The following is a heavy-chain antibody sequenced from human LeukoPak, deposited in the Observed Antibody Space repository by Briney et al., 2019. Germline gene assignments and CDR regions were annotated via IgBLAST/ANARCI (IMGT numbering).Heavy chain of an antibody. CDR1: GFTFSNAW. J-gene: IGHJ4*02. CDR2: ISGSGGST. CDR3: AKGFLFVRRAAAGSKYYFDY. V-gene: IGHV3-23*01. Sequence: GGSLRLSCAGSGFTFSNAWMSWVRQAPGKGLEWVSAISGSGGSTYYADSVKGRFTISRDNSKNTLYLQMNSLRAEDTAVYYCAKGFLFVRRAAAGSKYYFDYWGQGTLVTVSS. D-gene: IGHD6-13*01.